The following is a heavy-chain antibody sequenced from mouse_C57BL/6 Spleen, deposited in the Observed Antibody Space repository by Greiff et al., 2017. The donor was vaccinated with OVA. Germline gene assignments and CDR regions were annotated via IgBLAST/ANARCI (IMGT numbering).Heavy chain of an antibody. Sequence: VQLVESGPGLVQPSQSLSITCTVSGFSLTSYGVHWVRQSPGKGLEWLGVIWRGGSTDYNAAFMSRLSITKDNSKSQVFFKMNSLQADDTAIYYCAKTSYDYDVYYFDYWGQGTTLTVSS. CDR3: AKTSYDYDVYYFDY. CDR2: IWRGGST. V-gene: IGHV2-5*01. CDR1: GFSLTSYG. J-gene: IGHJ2*01. D-gene: IGHD2-4*01.